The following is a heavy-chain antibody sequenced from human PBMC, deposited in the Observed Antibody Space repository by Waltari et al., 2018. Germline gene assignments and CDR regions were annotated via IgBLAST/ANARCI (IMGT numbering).Heavy chain of an antibody. Sequence: QLQLQESGPGLVKPSETLSLTCTVPRPSIRSRPHYRGWIRQTPGAGLEWIGATFHTGISYYNPSLKSRVTMSTDKSKNQFSLKLNSVTAADTAVYYCARIGKARLGKPVTINDAFDLWGRGTGVTVSS. CDR3: ARIGKARLGKPVTINDAFDL. V-gene: IGHV4-39*07. CDR2: TFHTGIS. J-gene: IGHJ3*01. CDR1: RPSIRSRPHY. D-gene: IGHD1-1*01.